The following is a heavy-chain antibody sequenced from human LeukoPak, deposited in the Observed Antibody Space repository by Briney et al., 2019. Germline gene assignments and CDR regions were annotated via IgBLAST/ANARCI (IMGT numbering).Heavy chain of an antibody. CDR2: ISSSGSTI. V-gene: IGHV3-48*03. J-gene: IGHJ6*03. D-gene: IGHD3-10*02. Sequence: GGSLRLSCAASGFTFSSYEMNWVRQAPGKGLEWVSYISSSGSTIYYADSVKGRFTISRDNAKNSLYLQMNSLRAEDTAVYYCAELGITMXGGVWGXGXTVTISS. CDR3: AELGITMXGGV. CDR1: GFTFSSYE.